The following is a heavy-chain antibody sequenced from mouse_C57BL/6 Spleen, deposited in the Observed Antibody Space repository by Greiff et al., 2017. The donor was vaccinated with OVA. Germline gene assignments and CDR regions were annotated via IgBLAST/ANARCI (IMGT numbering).Heavy chain of an antibody. CDR2: IYPRSGNT. V-gene: IGHV1-81*01. D-gene: IGHD1-1*01. CDR1: GYTFTSYG. CDR3: ARGIKDGSSPFAY. J-gene: IGHJ3*01. Sequence: VHLVESGAELARPGASVKLSCKASGYTFTSYGISWVKQRTGQGLEWIGEIYPRSGNTYYNEKFKGKATLTADKSSSTAYMELRSLTSEDSAVYFCARGIKDGSSPFAYWGQGTLVTVSA.